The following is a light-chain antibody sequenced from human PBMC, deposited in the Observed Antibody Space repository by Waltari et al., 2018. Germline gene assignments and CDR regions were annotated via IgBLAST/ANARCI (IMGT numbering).Light chain of an antibody. V-gene: IGLV2-23*02. Sequence: QSALTQPASVSGSPGQSITISCTGVSSDVGGYNYVPWYQQYPGKDPKPMVYDVTKRTAGISNRFSGSKSGNTASLTISGRQAEDEADYYCCSYAGSSTDVFGTGTNVTLL. J-gene: IGLJ1*01. CDR2: DVT. CDR3: CSYAGSSTDV. CDR1: SSDVGGYNY.